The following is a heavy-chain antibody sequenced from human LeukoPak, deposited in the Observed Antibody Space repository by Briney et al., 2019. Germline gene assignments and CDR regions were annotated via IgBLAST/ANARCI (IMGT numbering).Heavy chain of an antibody. CDR1: GFTFSSYA. CDR3: ASDDYVWGSYRYNSPFDY. J-gene: IGHJ4*02. CDR2: IKQDGSEK. V-gene: IGHV3-7*01. Sequence: GGSLRLSCAASGFTFSSYAMSWVRQAPGKGLEWVANIKQDGSEKYYVDSVKGRFTISRDNAKNSLYLQMNSLRAEDTAVYYCASDDYVWGSYRYNSPFDYWGQGTLVTVSS. D-gene: IGHD3-16*02.